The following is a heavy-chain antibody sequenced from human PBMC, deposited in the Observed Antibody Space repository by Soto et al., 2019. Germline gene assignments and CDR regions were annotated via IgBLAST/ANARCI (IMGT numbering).Heavy chain of an antibody. Sequence: QVQLVQSGAEVKKPGASVKVSCKASGYTFTSYAMHWVRQAPGQRLEWMGWINAGNGNTKYSQKFQGRVTITRDTSASTAYMELSSLRSEDTAVYYCARDRAEAAGYFDYWGQGTLVTVSS. CDR1: GYTFTSYA. J-gene: IGHJ4*02. CDR2: INAGNGNT. CDR3: ARDRAEAAGYFDY. V-gene: IGHV1-3*01. D-gene: IGHD6-13*01.